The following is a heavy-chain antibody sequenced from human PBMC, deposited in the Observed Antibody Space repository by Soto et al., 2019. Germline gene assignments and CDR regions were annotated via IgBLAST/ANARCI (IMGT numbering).Heavy chain of an antibody. CDR2: INHSGST. CDR3: ASLGGRLLKYYFDY. V-gene: IGHV4-34*01. D-gene: IGHD2-15*01. Sequence: SETLSLTCAVYGGSFSGYYLSWIRQPPGKGLEWIGEINHSGSTNYNPSLKSRVTISVDTSKNQFSLKLSSVTAADTAVYYCASLGGRLLKYYFDYWGQGTLVTVSS. CDR1: GGSFSGYY. J-gene: IGHJ4*02.